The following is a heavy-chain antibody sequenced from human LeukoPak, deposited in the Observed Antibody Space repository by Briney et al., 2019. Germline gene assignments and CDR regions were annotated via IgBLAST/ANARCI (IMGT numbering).Heavy chain of an antibody. V-gene: IGHV5-51*01. D-gene: IGHD1-26*01. CDR3: ARHEGSGSYYSY. J-gene: IGHJ4*02. CDR1: GYSFTTYW. CDR2: ISPDDSHI. Sequence: GESLKISCKGSGYSFTTYWIAWVRQMPGRGLEWMGTISPDDSHIRYSPSFQGQVTISADKSINTAYLQWRSLKASDTAMYYCARHEGSGSYYSYWGQGTLVTVSS.